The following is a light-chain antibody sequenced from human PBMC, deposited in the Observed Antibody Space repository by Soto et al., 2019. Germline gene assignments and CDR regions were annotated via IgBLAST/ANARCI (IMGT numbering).Light chain of an antibody. Sequence: QSALTQPASLSGSPGQSNTISCTGTSSDIGGYNYVSWYQQHPGKAPKLIIHDVSNRPSGVSDRFFGSKSGNTASLTISGLQPADEADYYCSSYRASSTTLHAFGTGTKLTVL. J-gene: IGLJ1*01. CDR3: SSYRASSTTLHA. CDR2: DVS. V-gene: IGLV2-14*03. CDR1: SSDIGGYNY.